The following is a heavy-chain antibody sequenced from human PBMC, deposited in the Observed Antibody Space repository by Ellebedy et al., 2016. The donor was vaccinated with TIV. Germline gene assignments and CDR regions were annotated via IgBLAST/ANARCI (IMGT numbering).Heavy chain of an antibody. CDR2: IGTAGDT. J-gene: IGHJ3*02. V-gene: IGHV3-13*01. CDR1: GFTFSSYD. Sequence: PGGSLRLSCAASGFTFSSYDMHWVRQATGKGLEWVSAIGTAGDTYYPGSVKGRFTISRENAKNSLYLQMNSLRAEDTAVYYCARLTGGTCYCAFDIWGQGTMVTVSS. D-gene: IGHD2-15*01. CDR3: ARLTGGTCYCAFDI.